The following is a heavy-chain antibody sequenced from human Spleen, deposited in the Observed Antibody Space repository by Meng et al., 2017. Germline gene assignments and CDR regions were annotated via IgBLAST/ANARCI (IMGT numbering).Heavy chain of an antibody. CDR1: GSPSTSYT. Sequence: VEFGLDWKKRVALVQVSVKASGSPSTSYTTNWVRQAPGQGLEWMGWINTNPGNRTYAQGLTGRFVFSLDTSVNTAYLQISSLKAEDTAVYYCARELPVISAAMENDDYWGQGTLVTVSS. V-gene: IGHV7-4-1*02. CDR2: INTNPGNR. CDR3: ARELPVISAAMENDDY. J-gene: IGHJ4*02. D-gene: IGHD2-2*01.